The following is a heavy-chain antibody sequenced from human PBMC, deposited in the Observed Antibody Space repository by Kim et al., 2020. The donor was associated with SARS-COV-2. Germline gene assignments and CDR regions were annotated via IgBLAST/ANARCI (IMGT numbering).Heavy chain of an antibody. V-gene: IGHV3-20*03. CDR3: ARTPPRLFLEWLLDY. D-gene: IGHD3-3*01. J-gene: IGHJ4*02. Sequence: DTVKCRFTIPRVNAKTSLYLQMNSLRAEDTALYYCARTPPRLFLEWLLDYWGQGTLVTVSS.